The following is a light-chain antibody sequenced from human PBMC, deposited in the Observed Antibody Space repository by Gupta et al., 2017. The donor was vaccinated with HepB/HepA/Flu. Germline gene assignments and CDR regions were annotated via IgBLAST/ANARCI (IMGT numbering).Light chain of an antibody. CDR2: NAS. V-gene: IGKV1-5*03. Sequence: DIQLTQAPSTLSASIGDRVTLTCRASQDISAYLVWYQQKPGKAPKLLIYNASILESGVPSRFSGSGSGTEFTLTISSLQPDDFATYYCQQYHSYSWTFGRGTKVDIK. CDR3: QQYHSYSWT. J-gene: IGKJ1*01. CDR1: QDISAY.